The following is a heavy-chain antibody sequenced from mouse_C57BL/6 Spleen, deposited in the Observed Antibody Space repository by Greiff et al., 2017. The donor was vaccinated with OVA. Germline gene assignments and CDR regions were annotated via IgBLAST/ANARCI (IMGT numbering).Heavy chain of an antibody. J-gene: IGHJ1*03. CDR2: IWWDDDK. CDR1: GFSLSTFGMG. Sequence: QVTLKVSGPGILQPSQTLSLTCSFSGFSLSTFGMGVGWIRQPSGKGLEWLAHIWWDDDKYYNPALKSRLTISKDTSKNQVFLKIANVDTADTATYYCARMVDYDGSRGWYFDVWGTGTTVTVSS. CDR3: ARMVDYDGSRGWYFDV. V-gene: IGHV8-8*01. D-gene: IGHD1-1*01.